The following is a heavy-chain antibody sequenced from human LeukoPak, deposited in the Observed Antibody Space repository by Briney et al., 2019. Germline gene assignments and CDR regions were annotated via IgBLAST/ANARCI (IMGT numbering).Heavy chain of an antibody. CDR3: AKDGVLLSIYVMDV. CDR1: GFTFDDYA. D-gene: IGHD3-10*01. V-gene: IGHV3-9*01. J-gene: IGHJ6*02. Sequence: GRSLRLSCAASGFTFDDYAMHWVRQAPGKGLEWVSGISWNSGSIGYADSVKGRFTISRDNAKNSLYLQMNSLRAEDTALYYWAKDGVLLSIYVMDVWGQGTTVTVSS. CDR2: ISWNSGSI.